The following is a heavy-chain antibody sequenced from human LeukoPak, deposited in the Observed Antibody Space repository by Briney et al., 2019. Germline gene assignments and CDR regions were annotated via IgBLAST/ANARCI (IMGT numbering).Heavy chain of an antibody. CDR2: INHSGST. D-gene: IGHD6-19*01. J-gene: IGHJ4*02. Sequence: PSETLSLTCAVYGGSFSDYYWSWIRRPPGKGLEWIGEINHSGSTNYNPSLKSRVTISVDTSKNQFSLKLTSVTAADTAVYYCAQTTGWPGFDYWGQGTLVTVSS. CDR1: GGSFSDYY. V-gene: IGHV4-34*01. CDR3: AQTTGWPGFDY.